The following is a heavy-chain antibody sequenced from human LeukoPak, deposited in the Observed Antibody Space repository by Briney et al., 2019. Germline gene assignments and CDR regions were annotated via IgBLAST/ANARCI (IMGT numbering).Heavy chain of an antibody. V-gene: IGHV3-23*01. Sequence: GGSLRLSCAASGFTFSSYAMSWVRQAPGKGLEWVSAISGSGGSTYYADSVKGRFTISRDNSKNTLYLQMNSLRAEDTAVYYCAKDLQYYYDSSGYYYDDYWGQGTLVTVSS. D-gene: IGHD3-22*01. CDR3: AKDLQYYYDSSGYYYDDY. CDR2: ISGSGGST. CDR1: GFTFSSYA. J-gene: IGHJ4*02.